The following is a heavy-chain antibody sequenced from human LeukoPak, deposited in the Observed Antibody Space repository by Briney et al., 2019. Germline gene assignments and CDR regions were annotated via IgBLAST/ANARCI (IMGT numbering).Heavy chain of an antibody. J-gene: IGHJ6*02. Sequence: GGSLRLSCAVSGFTFSSDAMSWVRQAPGKGLEWVSGISGNDGRTYYADSVKGRFTISRDNSKNTLYLQMISLRAEDTAVYYCAKAQGIAVAMNYYYYYGMDVWGQGTTVTVSS. CDR1: GFTFSSDA. D-gene: IGHD6-19*01. V-gene: IGHV3-23*01. CDR2: ISGNDGRT. CDR3: AKAQGIAVAMNYYYYYGMDV.